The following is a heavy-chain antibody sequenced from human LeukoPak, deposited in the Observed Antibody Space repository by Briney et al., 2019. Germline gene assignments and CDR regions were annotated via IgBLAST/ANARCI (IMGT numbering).Heavy chain of an antibody. Sequence: GGSLRLSCAASGFTFDDYAMHWVRQAPGKGLEWVSGISWNSGSIGYADSVKGRFTISRDNAKNSLYLQMNSLRAEDTALYYCAKGGYGSGGYFDYWGQGTLVTVSS. V-gene: IGHV3-9*01. D-gene: IGHD3-10*01. CDR3: AKGGYGSGGYFDY. J-gene: IGHJ4*02. CDR1: GFTFDDYA. CDR2: ISWNSGSI.